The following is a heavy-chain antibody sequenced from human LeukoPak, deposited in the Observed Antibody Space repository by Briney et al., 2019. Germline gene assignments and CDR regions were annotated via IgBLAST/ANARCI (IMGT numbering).Heavy chain of an antibody. CDR1: GFTFDAYW. J-gene: IGHJ4*02. V-gene: IGHV3-7*01. CDR2: LDGDGTGE. CDR3: TRNSGYYRIDY. Sequence: GGSLRLSCTASGFTFDAYWMTWVRQAPGKGLEWAANLDGDGTGEGYADSVKGRFTISRDNAKNSLYLQMNSLRVDDTAVYYCTRNSGYYRIDYWGQGSPVTVPS. D-gene: IGHD5-12*01.